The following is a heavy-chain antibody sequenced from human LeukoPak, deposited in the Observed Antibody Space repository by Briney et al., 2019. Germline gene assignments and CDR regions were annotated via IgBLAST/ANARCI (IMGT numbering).Heavy chain of an antibody. D-gene: IGHD3-9*01. CDR3: AKDWHILTGRNCFDP. V-gene: IGHV1-18*01. Sequence: GASVKVSCKAPGYTFNNYGISWVRQAPGQGLEWMGWVSSYNGDTNYAQKFQGRVTMSTDTSTSTAYMELRSLTFDDTAIYYCAKDWHILTGRNCFDPWGQGTLVTVSS. J-gene: IGHJ5*02. CDR2: VSSYNGDT. CDR1: GYTFNNYG.